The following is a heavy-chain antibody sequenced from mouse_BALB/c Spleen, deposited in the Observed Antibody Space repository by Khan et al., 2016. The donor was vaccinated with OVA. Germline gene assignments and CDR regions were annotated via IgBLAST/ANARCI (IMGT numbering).Heavy chain of an antibody. CDR3: ARDGSRYNYAMDY. D-gene: IGHD2-3*01. Sequence: EVQLQESGPGLVKPSQSLSLTCTVTGYSITSDYAWNWIRQFPGNKLEWMGYISYSGSTNYNPSLNSRIFITRDTSKNQFFLQLNSVTTEDTATYYCARDGSRYNYAMDYWGQGTSVTVSS. V-gene: IGHV3-2*02. CDR1: GYSITSDYA. J-gene: IGHJ4*01. CDR2: ISYSGST.